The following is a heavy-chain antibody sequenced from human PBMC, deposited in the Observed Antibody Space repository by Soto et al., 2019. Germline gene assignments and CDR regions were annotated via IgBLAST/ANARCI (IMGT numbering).Heavy chain of an antibody. D-gene: IGHD2-8*01. CDR3: AKVRLTDYLRYAPHL. Sequence: EVQLLESGGGLVQPGGSLRLACAASGFTFNNYAMNWVRQAPGRGLEWVSIISPNAGSTYYADSVKGRFTISRDNSQNTVFLQMNSLTAEDTAIYFCAKVRLTDYLRYAPHLWGQGTLVTVSS. J-gene: IGHJ3*01. CDR1: GFTFNNYA. V-gene: IGHV3-23*01. CDR2: ISPNAGST.